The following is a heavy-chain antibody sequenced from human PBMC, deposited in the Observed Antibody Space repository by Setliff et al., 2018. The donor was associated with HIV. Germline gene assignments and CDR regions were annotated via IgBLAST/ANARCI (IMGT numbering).Heavy chain of an antibody. CDR1: GGTFSDYT. Sequence: ASVKVSCKASGGTFSDYTVNWVRQAPGQGIEWVGIIFPSGGSTKYAQRFRGRVTMTRDTSTSTVYMELSSLRSEDTAVYYCARSDGGAVAVDYYYYYMDVWGKGTTVTVSS. J-gene: IGHJ6*03. V-gene: IGHV1-46*01. D-gene: IGHD6-19*01. CDR2: IFPSGGST. CDR3: ARSDGGAVAVDYYYYYMDV.